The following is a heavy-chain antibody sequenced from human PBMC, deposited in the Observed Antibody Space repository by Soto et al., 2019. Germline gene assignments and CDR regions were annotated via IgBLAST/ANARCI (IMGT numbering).Heavy chain of an antibody. Sequence: SVKVSCKASGGTFGSYAISWVRQAPGQGLEWMGGIIPIFGTANYAQKFQGRVTITADKSTSTAYMELSSLRSEDTAVYYCARDFSGGVVIAYYYYGMDVWGQGTTVTVSS. D-gene: IGHD3-3*01. CDR3: ARDFSGGVVIAYYYYGMDV. CDR2: IIPIFGTA. V-gene: IGHV1-69*06. J-gene: IGHJ6*02. CDR1: GGTFGSYA.